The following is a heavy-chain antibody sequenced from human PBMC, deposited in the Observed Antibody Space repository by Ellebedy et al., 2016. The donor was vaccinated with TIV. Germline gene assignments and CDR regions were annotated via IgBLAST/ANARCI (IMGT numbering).Heavy chain of an antibody. D-gene: IGHD3-3*01. V-gene: IGHV4-4*07. CDR2: IYTSVST. J-gene: IGHJ6*02. CDR1: GGSISSYY. Sequence: SETLSLTCTVSGGSISSYYWSWIRQPAGKGLEWIGRIYTSVSTNYKPSLKSRVTMSVDTSKNQFSLKLSSVTAADTAVYYCAARSIFGVVMRVWGQGTTVTVSS. CDR3: AARSIFGVVMRV.